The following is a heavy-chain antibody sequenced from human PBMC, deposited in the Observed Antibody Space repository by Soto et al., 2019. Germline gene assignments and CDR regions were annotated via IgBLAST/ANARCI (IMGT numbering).Heavy chain of an antibody. CDR3: AKGLGTSPAYYYYYMDV. CDR2: ISSSGSTI. V-gene: IGHV3-11*01. Sequence: GGSLRLSCAASGFTFSDYYMSWIRQAPGKGLEWVSYISSSGSTIYYADSVKGRFTISRDNAKNTLYLQMNSLRAEDTAVYYCAKGLGTSPAYYYYYMDVWGKGTTVTVSS. J-gene: IGHJ6*03. CDR1: GFTFSDYY.